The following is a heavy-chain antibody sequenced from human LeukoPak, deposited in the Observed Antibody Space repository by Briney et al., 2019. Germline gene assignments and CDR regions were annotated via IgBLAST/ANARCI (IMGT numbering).Heavy chain of an antibody. CDR3: AREGLKDVHNPLGY. V-gene: IGHV4-34*01. Sequence: SETLSLTCAVYGGSLSGYYWTWVRQPPGKGLEWIGEIKQSERTNYNPSLKSRITISIDTSKNQFSLKLTSVTAADTAVYYCAREGLKDVHNPLGYWGQGTLVTVPS. CDR2: IKQSERT. CDR1: GGSLSGYY. J-gene: IGHJ4*02. D-gene: IGHD5-24*01.